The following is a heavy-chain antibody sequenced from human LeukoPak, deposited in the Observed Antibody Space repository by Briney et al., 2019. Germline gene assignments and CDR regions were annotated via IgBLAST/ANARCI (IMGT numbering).Heavy chain of an antibody. CDR2: IIPIFGTA. Sequence: AASVKVSCKASGGTFSSYAISWVRQAPGQGLEWMGGIIPIFGTANYAQKFQGRVTMTEDTSTDTAYMELSSLRSEDTAVYYCATGEIVYDFWSGYFSTLSKGPGYWGQGTLVTVSS. D-gene: IGHD3-3*01. CDR3: ATGEIVYDFWSGYFSTLSKGPGY. V-gene: IGHV1-69*06. J-gene: IGHJ4*02. CDR1: GGTFSSYA.